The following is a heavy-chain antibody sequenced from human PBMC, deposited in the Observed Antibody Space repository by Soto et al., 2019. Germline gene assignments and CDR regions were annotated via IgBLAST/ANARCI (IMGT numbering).Heavy chain of an antibody. J-gene: IGHJ4*03. D-gene: IGHD3-10*01. CDR2: IYYSGST. CDR3: ARRGSGSYSDY. CDR1: GGSISSSSYY. Sequence: SETLSLTCTVSGGSISSSSYYWGWIRQPPGKGLEWIGSIYYSGSTYYNPSLKSRVTISVDTSKNQFSLKLSSVTAADTAVYYCARRGSGSYSDYWGQGTMVTVSS. V-gene: IGHV4-39*01.